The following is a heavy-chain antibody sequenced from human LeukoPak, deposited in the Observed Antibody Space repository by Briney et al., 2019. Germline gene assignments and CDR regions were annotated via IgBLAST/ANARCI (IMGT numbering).Heavy chain of an antibody. J-gene: IGHJ4*02. V-gene: IGHV4-59*08. CDR3: ARRRYTSGQIDY. Sequence: SETLSLTCTVSGGSIRSYYWSWIRQPPGKGLEWIGCFFFGGSTDYNPSLQSRVTISVDTSKNQLSLRVSSVTASDTAVYYCARRRYTSGQIDYWGQGTLVTVSS. CDR1: GGSIRSYY. CDR2: FFFGGST. D-gene: IGHD6-19*01.